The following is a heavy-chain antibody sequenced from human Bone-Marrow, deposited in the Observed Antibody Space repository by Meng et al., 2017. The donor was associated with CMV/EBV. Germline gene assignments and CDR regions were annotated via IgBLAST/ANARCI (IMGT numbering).Heavy chain of an antibody. V-gene: IGHV3-48*03. Sequence: GESLKISCTVSGFIFSTYEMNWVRLAPGKGLEWVSDISGGGTTIHYADSVKGRFTISRDNAKNSLYLQMNSLRVEDTAIYYCARVSSKYSGYDFGFWGQGTLVTVSS. CDR3: ARVSSKYSGYDFGF. CDR2: ISGGGTTI. CDR1: GFIFSTYE. D-gene: IGHD5-12*01. J-gene: IGHJ4*02.